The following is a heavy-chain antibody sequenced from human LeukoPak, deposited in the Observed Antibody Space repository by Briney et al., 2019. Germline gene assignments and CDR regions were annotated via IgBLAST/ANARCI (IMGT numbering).Heavy chain of an antibody. Sequence: GGSLRLSCAASGFTFSSYAMHWVRQAPGKGLEYVSAISSIGGSTYYANSVKGRFTISRDNSKNTLYLQMGSLRAEDMAVYYCARSSGSYIGDVDYWGQGTLVTVSS. CDR2: ISSIGGST. V-gene: IGHV3-64*01. CDR3: ARSSGSYIGDVDY. CDR1: GFTFSSYA. J-gene: IGHJ4*02. D-gene: IGHD1-26*01.